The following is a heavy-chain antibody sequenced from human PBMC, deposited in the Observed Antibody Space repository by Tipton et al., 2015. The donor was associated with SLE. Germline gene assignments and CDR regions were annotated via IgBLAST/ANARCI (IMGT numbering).Heavy chain of an antibody. J-gene: IGHJ4*02. Sequence: TLSLTCTVSGVSISTSTSYWGYWAWIRPPPGKGLAWIGSIYYSGSTSDNPSLKSRVTISLATPKTPFSLKLRSVTAADTALYDCARGGYSSGWYGDYFVYCGQGTLVTVSS. CDR1: GVSISTSTSY. CDR2: IYYSGST. V-gene: IGHV4-39*07. CDR3: ARGGYSSGWYGDYFVY. D-gene: IGHD6-19*01.